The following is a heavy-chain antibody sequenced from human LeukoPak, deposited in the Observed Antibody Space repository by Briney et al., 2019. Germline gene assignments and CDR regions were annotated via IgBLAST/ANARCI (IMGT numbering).Heavy chain of an antibody. Sequence: QRGGSLRLSCAASGFTLSNHWMTWVRQAPGKGLEWVARIKQDGSEKHYVDSVKGRFTISRDNAKNSLYMQMNSLRAEDTAVYYCARARGYSYGPNFDYWGQGTLVTVSS. J-gene: IGHJ4*02. D-gene: IGHD5-18*01. CDR3: ARARGYSYGPNFDY. CDR2: IKQDGSEK. CDR1: GFTLSNHW. V-gene: IGHV3-7*01.